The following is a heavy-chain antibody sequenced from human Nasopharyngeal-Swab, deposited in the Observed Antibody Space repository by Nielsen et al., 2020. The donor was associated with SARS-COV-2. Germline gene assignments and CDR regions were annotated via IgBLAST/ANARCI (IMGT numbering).Heavy chain of an antibody. Sequence: GEPLKISCAASGFTVSSNYMSWVRQAPGKGLEWVSVIYSGGSTYYADSVKGRFTISRDNSKNTLYLQMNSLRAEDTAVYYCAGPSYYDFWSGYHLDYWGQGTLVTVSS. J-gene: IGHJ4*02. CDR1: GFTVSSNY. CDR2: IYSGGST. D-gene: IGHD3-3*01. V-gene: IGHV3-66*01. CDR3: AGPSYYDFWSGYHLDY.